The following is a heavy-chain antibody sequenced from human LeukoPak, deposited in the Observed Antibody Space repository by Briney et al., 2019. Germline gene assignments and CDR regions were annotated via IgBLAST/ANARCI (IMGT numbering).Heavy chain of an antibody. Sequence: SETLSLTCAVYGGSFSGYYWSWIRQPPGKGLEWIGEINHSGSTNYNPSLKSRVTISVDTSKNQFSLKLSSVTAADTAVYYCARAPPVTMVRGVEVGAFDIWGQGTMVTVSS. J-gene: IGHJ3*02. D-gene: IGHD3-10*01. CDR1: GGSFSGYY. CDR2: INHSGST. V-gene: IGHV4-34*01. CDR3: ARAPPVTMVRGVEVGAFDI.